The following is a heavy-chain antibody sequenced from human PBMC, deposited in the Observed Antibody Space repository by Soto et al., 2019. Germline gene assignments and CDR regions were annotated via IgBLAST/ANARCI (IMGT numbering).Heavy chain of an antibody. Sequence: SGPTLVNPTQTLTLTCTFSGFSLSTSGAGVGWIRQPPGKALEWLALIYWDDDKRYSPSLKNRLTITKDTSKNQVVLTMTNMELVDTSSYYCTHIPSGFMVSWGRGTLVTVSS. J-gene: IGHJ5*02. V-gene: IGHV2-5*02. CDR1: GFSLSTSGAG. D-gene: IGHD3-16*01. CDR3: THIPSGFMVS. CDR2: IYWDDDK.